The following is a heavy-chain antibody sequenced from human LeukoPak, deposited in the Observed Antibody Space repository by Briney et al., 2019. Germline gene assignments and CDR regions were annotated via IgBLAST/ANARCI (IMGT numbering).Heavy chain of an antibody. Sequence: SVKVSWKASGGTFSSYAISWVRQAPGQGLEWMGRIIPILGIANYAQKFQGRVTITADKSTSTAYMELSSLRSEDTAVYYCARGGSYSRTFDYWGQGTLVTVSS. V-gene: IGHV1-69*04. J-gene: IGHJ4*02. CDR1: GGTFSSYA. CDR3: ARGGSYSRTFDY. CDR2: IIPILGIA. D-gene: IGHD1-26*01.